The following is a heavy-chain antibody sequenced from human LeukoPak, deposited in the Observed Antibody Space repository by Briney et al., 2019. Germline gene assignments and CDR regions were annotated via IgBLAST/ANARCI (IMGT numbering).Heavy chain of an antibody. CDR1: GGSISSSSYY. D-gene: IGHD4-23*01. CDR3: ARHQMTTVVTPLAFDY. CDR2: IYYSGST. Sequence: SETLSLTCTVSGGSISSSSYYWGWIRQPPGKGLEWIGSIYYSGSTYYNPSLKSRVTISVDTSKNQFSLKLSSVTAADTAVYYCARHQMTTVVTPLAFDYWGQGTLVTVSS. V-gene: IGHV4-39*01. J-gene: IGHJ4*02.